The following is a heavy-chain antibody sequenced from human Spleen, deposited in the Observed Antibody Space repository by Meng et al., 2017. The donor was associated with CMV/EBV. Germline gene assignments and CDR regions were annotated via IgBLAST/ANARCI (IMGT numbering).Heavy chain of an antibody. CDR1: GFTFSTYW. CDR3: AKADYAPGSLNWFDP. D-gene: IGHD3-10*01. Sequence: GESLKISCAASGFTFSTYWMHWVRQAPGKGLEWVSVIYIGGDTFYADSVKGRFTISRDTSKNTLYLQMNSLRVEDTAVYYCAKADYAPGSLNWFDPWGQGTLVTVSS. CDR2: IYIGGDT. J-gene: IGHJ5*02. V-gene: IGHV3-66*02.